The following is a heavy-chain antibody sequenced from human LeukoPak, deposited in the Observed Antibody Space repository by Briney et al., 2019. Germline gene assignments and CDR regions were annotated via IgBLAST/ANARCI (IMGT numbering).Heavy chain of an antibody. D-gene: IGHD3-10*01. CDR1: GGSFSGYY. J-gene: IGHJ6*02. CDR2: INHSGST. V-gene: IGHV4-34*01. Sequence: SETLSLTCAVYGGSFSGYYWSWIRQPPGKGLEWIGEINHSGSTNYNPSLKSRVTISVDTSKNQFSLKLSSVTAADTAVYYCARGRTRTYGSGSYYNIYYYHGMDVWGQGTTVTVSS. CDR3: ARGRTRTYGSGSYYNIYYYHGMDV.